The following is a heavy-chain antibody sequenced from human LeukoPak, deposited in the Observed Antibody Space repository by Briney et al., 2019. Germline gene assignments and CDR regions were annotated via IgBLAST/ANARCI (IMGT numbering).Heavy chain of an antibody. J-gene: IGHJ5*02. D-gene: IGHD2-2*01. Sequence: PSETLSLTCTVSGGSISSSSYYWGWIRQPPGKGLEWIGSIYYSGSTYYKPSLKSRVTISVDTSKNQFSLKLSSVTAADTAVYFWARQGCSSTSCYFQNPNWFDPGGQGTLVTASS. CDR2: IYYSGST. V-gene: IGHV4-39*01. CDR1: GGSISSSSYY. CDR3: ARQGCSSTSCYFQNPNWFDP.